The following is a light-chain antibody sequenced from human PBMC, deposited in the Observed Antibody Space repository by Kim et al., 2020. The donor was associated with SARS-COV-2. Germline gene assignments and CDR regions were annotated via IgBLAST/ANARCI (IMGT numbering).Light chain of an antibody. V-gene: IGLV2-14*03. Sequence: QSALTQPASVSGSPGQSITISCTGTSSDVGAYNYVSWYQQHPGKAPRLIIYDVTNRPSGVSNRFSGSKSANTASLTISGLQAEDEADYYCCSYAGSYTWVFGGGTQLTVL. J-gene: IGLJ3*02. CDR2: DVT. CDR3: CSYAGSYTWV. CDR1: SSDVGAYNY.